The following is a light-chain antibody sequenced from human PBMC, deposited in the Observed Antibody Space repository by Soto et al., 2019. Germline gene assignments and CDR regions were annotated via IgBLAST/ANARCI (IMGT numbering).Light chain of an antibody. V-gene: IGKV2-28*01. J-gene: IGKJ4*01. CDR2: LGS. Sequence: DIVMTQSPLSLPVTPGESASISCRSSQSLLHSNGNNYLYWYPQKPGQSPQLLIYLGSNRASGVPDRFSGSGSGTDFTLKISRVEAGDVGVYYCMQGLQPPLTFGGGTKVEIK. CDR1: QSLLHSNGNNY. CDR3: MQGLQPPLT.